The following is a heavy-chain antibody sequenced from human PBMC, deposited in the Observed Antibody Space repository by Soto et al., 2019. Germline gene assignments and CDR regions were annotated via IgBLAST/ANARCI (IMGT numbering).Heavy chain of an antibody. V-gene: IGHV2-26*01. J-gene: IGHJ5*02. Sequence: QVTLKESGPVLVNPTETLTLTCTVSGFSLSNGRRGVSWIRQPPGKALEWLAHIFSNDEKRFNTSLKSRLSISKDTSKSQVVLILTNMDPVDTATYYCALTEDGGRSLTSAGWFDAWGQGTLVTVSS. CDR2: IFSNDEK. CDR3: ALTEDGGRSLTSAGWFDA. D-gene: IGHD2-15*01. CDR1: GFSLSNGRRG.